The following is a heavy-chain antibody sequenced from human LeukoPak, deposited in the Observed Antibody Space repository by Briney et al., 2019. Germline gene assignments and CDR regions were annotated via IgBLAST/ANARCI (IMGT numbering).Heavy chain of an antibody. CDR3: ARGRRGRQTVVVIPDAFDL. CDR2: INPNSGET. D-gene: IGHD3-22*01. Sequence: RDSVKVSCKTSGYTPTNYDINWMRQATGQGHEWMGWINPNSGETVYAQKFQGRVTITRNTSIGTAYVELSGLRSDDTAVYYCARGRRGRQTVVVIPDAFDLWGQGTMVTVSS. J-gene: IGHJ3*01. V-gene: IGHV1-8*03. CDR1: GYTPTNYD.